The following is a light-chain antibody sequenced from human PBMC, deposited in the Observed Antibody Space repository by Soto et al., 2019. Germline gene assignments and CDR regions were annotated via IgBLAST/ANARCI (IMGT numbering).Light chain of an antibody. CDR3: GTWDYSVTAFV. J-gene: IGLJ2*01. Sequence: QSVLTQPPSVSAAPGEKVTISCSGRTSNIVNNFVSWYRQLPGAAPQLLIHTNNKRPSGVSDRFSGSKSGSSATLGITGLQTGDEAHYCCGTWDYSVTAFVFGGVTKLTVL. CDR2: TNN. V-gene: IGLV1-51*01. CDR1: TSNIVNNF.